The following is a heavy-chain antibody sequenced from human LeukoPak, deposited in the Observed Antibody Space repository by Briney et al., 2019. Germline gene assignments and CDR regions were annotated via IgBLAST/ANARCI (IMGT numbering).Heavy chain of an antibody. Sequence: GRSLRLSCAASGFTFSSYGMHWVRQAPGKGLEWVSAISASGASTYYADSVKGRFTISRDKSKNTLYLQMNSLRADDTAVYYCAKSGRTSCSTSCYYFDHWGQGTLVTVSS. J-gene: IGHJ4*02. CDR3: AKSGRTSCSTSCYYFDH. D-gene: IGHD2-2*01. V-gene: IGHV3-23*01. CDR2: ISASGAST. CDR1: GFTFSSYG.